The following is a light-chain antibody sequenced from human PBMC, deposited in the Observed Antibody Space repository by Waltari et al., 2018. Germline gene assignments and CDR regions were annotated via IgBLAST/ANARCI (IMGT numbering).Light chain of an antibody. CDR2: EGS. J-gene: IGLJ2*01. Sequence: QSALTQPSSVSGSPGPSITISCTGPSSDVGKYNTDSWYQHHPGQAPKLIIYEGSQRPSGVSDRFSGSKSGNTASLTISGLQAEDEADYYCFSYAGRATGVFGGGTKLTVL. V-gene: IGLV2-23*01. CDR1: SSDVGKYNT. CDR3: FSYAGRATGV.